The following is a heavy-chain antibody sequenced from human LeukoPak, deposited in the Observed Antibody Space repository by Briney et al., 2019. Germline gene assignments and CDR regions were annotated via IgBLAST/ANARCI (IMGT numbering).Heavy chain of an antibody. Sequence: GASVKVSCKASGGTFSSYAISWVRQAPGQGLEWMGGIIPIFGTANYAQKFQGRVTITTDESTSTAYMELSSLRSEDTAVYYCARDGGKAAAGLYWGQGTLVTVSS. J-gene: IGHJ4*02. CDR3: ARDGGKAAAGLY. D-gene: IGHD6-13*01. CDR2: IIPIFGTA. CDR1: GGTFSSYA. V-gene: IGHV1-69*05.